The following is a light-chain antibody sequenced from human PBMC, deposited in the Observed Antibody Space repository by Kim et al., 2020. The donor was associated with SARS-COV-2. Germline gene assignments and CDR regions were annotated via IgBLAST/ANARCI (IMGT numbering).Light chain of an antibody. J-gene: IGKJ2*03. CDR3: QQFHNWPLYS. Sequence: EIVMTQSPATLSVSPGERATLSCRASQSLSSNLAWYQQKPGQAPRLLIYGASTRAPNIPVRFSGSGSGTEFTLTISSLQSEDFAVYYCQQFHNWPLYSFGQGTKLEI. CDR2: GAS. V-gene: IGKV3-15*01. CDR1: QSLSSN.